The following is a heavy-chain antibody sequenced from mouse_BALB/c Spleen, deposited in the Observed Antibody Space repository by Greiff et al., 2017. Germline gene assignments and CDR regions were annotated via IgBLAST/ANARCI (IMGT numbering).Heavy chain of an antibody. CDR2: ISYDGSN. J-gene: IGHJ4*01. CDR3: ARVGVYYAMDY. Sequence: EESGPGLVKPSQSLSLTCSVTGYSITSGYYWNWIRQFPGNKLEWMGYISYDGSNNYNPSLKNRISITRDTSKNQFFLKLNSVTTEDTATYYCARVGVYYAMDYWGQGTSVTVSS. V-gene: IGHV3-6*02. D-gene: IGHD3-3*01. CDR1: GYSITSGYY.